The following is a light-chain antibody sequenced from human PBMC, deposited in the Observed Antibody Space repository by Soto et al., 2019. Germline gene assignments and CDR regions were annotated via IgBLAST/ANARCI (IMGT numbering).Light chain of an antibody. Sequence: EIVMTQSPATLSVSPGERATLSCRASQSVSSNLAWYQQKPGQAPRLLIYGASTRATGIPARFSGSGSGTEFTLTISRLQSEDFAVYYCQQYNNWPPSFTFGPGTTGDIK. J-gene: IGKJ3*01. CDR3: QQYNNWPPSFT. V-gene: IGKV3-15*01. CDR2: GAS. CDR1: QSVSSN.